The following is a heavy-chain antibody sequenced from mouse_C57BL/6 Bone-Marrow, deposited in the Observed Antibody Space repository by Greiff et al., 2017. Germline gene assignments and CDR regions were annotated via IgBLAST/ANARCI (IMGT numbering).Heavy chain of an antibody. V-gene: IGHV1-69*01. CDR1: GYTFTSYW. Sequence: QVQLQQPGAELVMPGASVKLSCKASGYTFTSYWMHWVKQRPGQGLEWIGEIDPSDSYTNYNPKFKGKSTLTVDKSSNTAYMQRSSLTSDDSSVYYCAREGSDYPWVAYWGQGTLVTVTA. CDR3: AREGSDYPWVAY. D-gene: IGHD2-4*01. J-gene: IGHJ3*01. CDR2: IDPSDSYT.